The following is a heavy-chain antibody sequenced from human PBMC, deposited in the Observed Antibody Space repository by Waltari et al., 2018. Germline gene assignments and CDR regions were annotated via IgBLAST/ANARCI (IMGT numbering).Heavy chain of an antibody. CDR2: ISYSGST. D-gene: IGHD6-19*01. V-gene: IGHV4-59*08. Sequence: QVQLQESGPGLVKPSETLSLTYTVSGGPIKSYYWSWIRQPPGKGLEWIGFISYSGSTNYNPSLQSRVSISVDTSKNQFSLKLSSVAAADTAVYYCARFSGGWSTPFDYWGQGTLVTVSS. CDR3: ARFSGGWSTPFDY. J-gene: IGHJ4*02. CDR1: GGPIKSYY.